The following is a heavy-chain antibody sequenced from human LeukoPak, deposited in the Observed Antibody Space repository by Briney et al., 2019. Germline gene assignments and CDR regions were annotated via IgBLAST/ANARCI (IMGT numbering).Heavy chain of an antibody. Sequence: SETLSLTCIVSGDSIGSGDYYWNCIRQSPGRGLEWIVYIYYRGYTYYNPSLKARLLISVDTSKNRFSLNLTSVTPAATPVYFCARERVVPNPFALPHWGQGIMVSVSS. CDR1: GDSIGSGDYY. CDR2: IYYRGYT. V-gene: IGHV4-30-4*01. J-gene: IGHJ4*02. CDR3: ARERVVPNPFALPH. D-gene: IGHD2-15*01.